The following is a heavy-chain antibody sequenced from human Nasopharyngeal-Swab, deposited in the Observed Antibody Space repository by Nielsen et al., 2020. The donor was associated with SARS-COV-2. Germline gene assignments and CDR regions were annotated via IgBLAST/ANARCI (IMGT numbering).Heavy chain of an antibody. V-gene: IGHV3-30*03. D-gene: IGHD7-27*01. CDR2: IAYDASNE. CDR1: GFTFSSFG. CDR3: VTFGINWALVY. J-gene: IGHJ4*02. Sequence: GGSLRLSCAASGFTFSSFGMHWVRQAPGKGLEWVAFIAYDASNEYYGDSVKGRFTISRDNAKNTLYLHMNSLTVDDTAVYYCVTFGINWALVYWGLGTLVTVSS.